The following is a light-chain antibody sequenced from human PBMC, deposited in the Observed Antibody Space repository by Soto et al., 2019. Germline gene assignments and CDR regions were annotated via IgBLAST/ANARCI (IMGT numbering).Light chain of an antibody. CDR3: QQYGSSPFT. V-gene: IGKV3-20*01. J-gene: IGKJ3*01. CDR2: GSS. CDR1: QSVSSSY. Sequence: EIVLTQSPGTLSLSPGERATLSCRASQSVSSSYLAWYQQKPGQAPRLLIYGSSSRATGIPERFSGSGYGTDFTLTISRLEPEDFAVYYCQQYGSSPFTFGPGTKVDIK.